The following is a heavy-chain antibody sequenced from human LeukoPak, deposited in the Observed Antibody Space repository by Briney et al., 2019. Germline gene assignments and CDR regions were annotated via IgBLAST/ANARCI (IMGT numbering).Heavy chain of an antibody. Sequence: GASVKVSCKVSGYTLTELSMHWVRQAPGQGLEWMGWISAYNGNTNYAQKLQGRVTMTTDTSTSTAYMELRSLRSDDTAVYYCAREPVSLRYFDWENDYWGQGTLVTVSS. J-gene: IGHJ4*02. V-gene: IGHV1-18*01. CDR1: GYTLTELS. CDR3: AREPVSLRYFDWENDY. D-gene: IGHD3-9*01. CDR2: ISAYNGNT.